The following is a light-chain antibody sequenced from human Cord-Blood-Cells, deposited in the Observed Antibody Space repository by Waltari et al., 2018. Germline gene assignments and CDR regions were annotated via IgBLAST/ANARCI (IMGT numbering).Light chain of an antibody. Sequence: QSALTQPASASGSPGQSITISCTGTSSAVASYNLVSWYQQHPGKAPKLLIYVVSKRPSGVSNRFSGAKSGNTASLTISGLQAEDEADYYCCSYAGSSTWVFGGGTKLTVL. CDR1: SSAVASYNL. CDR3: CSYAGSSTWV. CDR2: VVS. J-gene: IGLJ3*02. V-gene: IGLV2-23*02.